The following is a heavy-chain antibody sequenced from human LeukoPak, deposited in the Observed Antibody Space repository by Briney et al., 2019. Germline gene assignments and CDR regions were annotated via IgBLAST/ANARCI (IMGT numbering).Heavy chain of an antibody. J-gene: IGHJ4*02. V-gene: IGHV3-23*01. CDR3: ARRVGGTPDY. Sequence: GGSLRLSCAASGFTFRTNVMTWVRQAPGKGLEWVSAIGADGGSTDYADSVRGRFTISRDNSKNTLFLQMNSLRAEDTALHYCARRVGGTPDYWGRGTLVTVSS. CDR2: IGADGGST. D-gene: IGHD6-19*01. CDR1: GFTFRTNV.